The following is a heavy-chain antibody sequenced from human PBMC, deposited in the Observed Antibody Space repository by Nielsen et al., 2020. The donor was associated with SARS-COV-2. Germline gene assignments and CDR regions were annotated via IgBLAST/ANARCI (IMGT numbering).Heavy chain of an antibody. Sequence: GESLKISCAASGFTFSSYAMSWVRQAPGKGLEWVSVIYSGGSTYYADSVKGRFTISRDNARKSLSLQMNSLRAEDTAVYYCVLQWGYLGQGTLVTVAS. CDR2: IYSGGST. V-gene: IGHV3-23*03. D-gene: IGHD2-15*01. CDR3: VLQWGY. CDR1: GFTFSSYA. J-gene: IGHJ4*02.